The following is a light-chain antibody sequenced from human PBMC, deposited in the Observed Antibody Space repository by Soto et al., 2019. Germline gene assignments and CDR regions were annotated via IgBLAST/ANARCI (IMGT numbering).Light chain of an antibody. Sequence: EIVLTQSPSTLSLSPGERATLSCRASQSVSSYLAWYQQKPGQAPRLLIYDASNRTTVIPARFSGSGSGTDLVLTISSLATEDFAGYYCQQRSNWPLYTFGQGTKLEIK. CDR3: QQRSNWPLYT. CDR1: QSVSSY. J-gene: IGKJ2*01. V-gene: IGKV3-11*01. CDR2: DAS.